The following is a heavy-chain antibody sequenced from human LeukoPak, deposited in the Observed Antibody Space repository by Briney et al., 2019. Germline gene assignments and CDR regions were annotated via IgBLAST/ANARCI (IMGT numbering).Heavy chain of an antibody. V-gene: IGHV1-18*04. CDR1: GYTFTSYG. Sequence: ASLKVSCTASGYTFTSYGISWVRQAPGQGLEWMGWISAYNGNTNYAQKLQGRVTMTTDTSTSTAYMELRSLRSDDTAVYYCARDPPDSRYFDWYYYYYGMDVWGKGTTVTVSS. CDR2: ISAYNGNT. J-gene: IGHJ6*04. CDR3: ARDPPDSRYFDWYYYYYGMDV. D-gene: IGHD3-9*01.